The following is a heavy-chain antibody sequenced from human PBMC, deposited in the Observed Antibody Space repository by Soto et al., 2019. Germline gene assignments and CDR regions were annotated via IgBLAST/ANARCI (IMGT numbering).Heavy chain of an antibody. J-gene: IGHJ4*02. Sequence: SETLSLTCTVSGGSISSGDYYWSWIRQPPGKGLKWIGYIYYSGSTTYNPSLKSRVTISVDTSKDQFSLKLSSVTAADTAVYYCARGVKVSSSWYYFDYWGQGTLVTVSS. CDR1: GGSISSGDYY. V-gene: IGHV4-61*08. CDR3: ARGVKVSSSWYYFDY. CDR2: IYYSGST. D-gene: IGHD6-13*01.